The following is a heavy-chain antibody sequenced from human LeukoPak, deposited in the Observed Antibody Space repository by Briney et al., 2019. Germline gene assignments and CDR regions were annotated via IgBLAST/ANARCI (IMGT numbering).Heavy chain of an antibody. D-gene: IGHD1-26*01. V-gene: IGHV4-39*07. J-gene: IGHJ4*02. CDR2: MGYGGRT. CDR3: ARTKGRAVGQTAFQY. CDR1: GASFSNDYH. Sequence: PSETLSLTCTVSGASFSNDYHWGWIRQSPGKGLEWIGTMGYGGRTYFSPSLKSRVSLSIDRSRTYLSLILKSVSAADTAVYYCARTKGRAVGQTAFQYWGQGTLVTVSA.